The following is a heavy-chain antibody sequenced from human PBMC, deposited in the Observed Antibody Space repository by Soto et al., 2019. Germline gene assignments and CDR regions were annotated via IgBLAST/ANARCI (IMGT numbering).Heavy chain of an antibody. CDR1: GGSVSSGDYY. CDR3: ARIPVDTSMIYWLDP. V-gene: IGHV4-61*08. J-gene: IGHJ5*02. D-gene: IGHD5-18*01. Sequence: QVQLQESGPGLVKPSETLSLPCTVSGGSVSSGDYYWSWIRQPPGKGLEWIGYIYYSGNTNYNPSLKSRVIISVDTSKNLFSLKLTAVTAADTAVYYCARIPVDTSMIYWLDPWGQGTLVTVSS. CDR2: IYYSGNT.